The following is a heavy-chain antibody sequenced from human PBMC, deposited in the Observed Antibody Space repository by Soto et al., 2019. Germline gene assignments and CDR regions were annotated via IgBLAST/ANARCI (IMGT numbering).Heavy chain of an antibody. CDR3: ARRRRGSGYGDFDY. D-gene: IGHD3-3*01. V-gene: IGHV4-39*01. CDR1: GGSISSSSYY. Sequence: SETLSLTCTVSGGSISSSSYYWGWIRQPPGKGLEWIGSIYYSGSTYYNPSLKSRVTISVDTSKNQFSLKLSSVTAADTAVYYCARRRRGSGYGDFDYWGQGTLVTVSS. CDR2: IYYSGST. J-gene: IGHJ4*02.